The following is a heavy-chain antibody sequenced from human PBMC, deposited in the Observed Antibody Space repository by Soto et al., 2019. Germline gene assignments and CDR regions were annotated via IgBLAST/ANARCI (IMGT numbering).Heavy chain of an antibody. CDR3: ARDMEVLLTNYGMAV. J-gene: IGHJ6*02. D-gene: IGHD3-3*01. Sequence: GESLKISCTAPRFTFGSYWMHWVRQAPGKGLVWVSDINVDGTETWYADSVKGRFTISRDNDKKTLYLHMTGLRVDDTGVYYCARDMEVLLTNYGMAVWGQGTTVTVSS. V-gene: IGHV3-74*01. CDR1: RFTFGSYW. CDR2: INVDGTET.